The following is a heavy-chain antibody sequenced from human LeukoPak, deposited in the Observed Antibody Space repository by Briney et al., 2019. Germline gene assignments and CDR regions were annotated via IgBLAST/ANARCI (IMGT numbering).Heavy chain of an antibody. CDR2: VTHRGVT. CDR1: GGSFSGYY. J-gene: IGHJ4*02. Sequence: PSETLSLTCAVYGGSFSGYYWTWIRQSPGTGLEWIGEVTHRGVTHYNPSLKSRVTISVDTSKNQFSLKLSSVTAADTAVYYCARRRLRWLQFEIYSDYWGQGTLVTVSS. CDR3: ARRRLRWLQFEIYSDY. V-gene: IGHV4-34*01. D-gene: IGHD5-24*01.